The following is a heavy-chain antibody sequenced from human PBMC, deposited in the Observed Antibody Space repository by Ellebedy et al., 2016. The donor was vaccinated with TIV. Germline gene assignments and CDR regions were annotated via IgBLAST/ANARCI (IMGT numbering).Heavy chain of an antibody. CDR3: ASRLGIGP. D-gene: IGHD3-16*01. Sequence: GGSLRLXXAASGFTFSFYWMGWVRQAPGKGLEWISFISGSTGPIHYADSVKGRFTISSDKARNLLYLEMNNLRADDTAVYYCASRLGIGPWGQGTLVTVSS. J-gene: IGHJ5*02. CDR1: GFTFSFYW. CDR2: ISGSTGPI. V-gene: IGHV3-48*01.